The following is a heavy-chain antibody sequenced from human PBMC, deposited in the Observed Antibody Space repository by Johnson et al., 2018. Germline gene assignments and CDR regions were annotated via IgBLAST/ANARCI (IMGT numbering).Heavy chain of an antibody. CDR1: GLTFSSNV. CDR3: ARDLFIVWERYAMDG. Sequence: VQLVQSGGGLVQPGGSLRLSCVASGLTFSSNVMNWVRQAPGKGLEWVSYISSSSSTIYYADSVKGRFTISRDNAKNSLFLQMKNLRDEDTAVYYCARDLFIVWERYAMDGWGQGTTVTVSS. CDR2: ISSSSSTI. D-gene: IGHD3-16*01. J-gene: IGHJ6*02. V-gene: IGHV3-48*02.